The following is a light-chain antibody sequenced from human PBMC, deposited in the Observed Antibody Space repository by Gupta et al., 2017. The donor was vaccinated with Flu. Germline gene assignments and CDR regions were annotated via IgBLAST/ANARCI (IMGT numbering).Light chain of an antibody. J-gene: IGLJ2*01. CDR1: YIGINP. CDR2: EDS. CDR3: QPWDSSSDHPV. Sequence: GKATRLTCGGNYIGINPQHWYQKKPGQAPVMVGKEDSDRPSGIPERFAGSKAGKKAKLTITRVEAGEEADYYGQPWDSSSDHPVFGRGTKLTVL. V-gene: IGLV3-21*03.